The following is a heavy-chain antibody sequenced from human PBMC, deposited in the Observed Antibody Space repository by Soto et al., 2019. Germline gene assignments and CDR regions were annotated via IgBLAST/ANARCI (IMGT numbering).Heavy chain of an antibody. V-gene: IGHV1-69*01. Sequence: QVQLVQSGAEVKKPGSSVKVSCKASGGTFSSYAISWVRQAPGQGLEWMGGIIPIFGTANYAQKFQGRVTITADESTSTAYMELSSLRSEDTAVYYCVRTGYCSGGSCYSGFDYWGQGTLVTVSS. D-gene: IGHD2-15*01. CDR1: GGTFSSYA. CDR3: VRTGYCSGGSCYSGFDY. CDR2: IIPIFGTA. J-gene: IGHJ4*02.